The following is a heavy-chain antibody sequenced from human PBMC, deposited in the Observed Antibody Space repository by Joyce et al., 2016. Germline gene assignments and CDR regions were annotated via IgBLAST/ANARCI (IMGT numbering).Heavy chain of an antibody. CDR3: TNGDY. J-gene: IGHJ4*02. Sequence: EVQLLESGGGLVQPGGSLRLSCAASGFTFSSDALAWVRQVPGRRLECVSVISGRYGRTNSLDSVKGRFTISRDNSKNIVYLQMSNLRAEDTALYYCTNGDYWGQGSLVTIS. CDR1: GFTFSSDA. V-gene: IGHV3-23*01. CDR2: ISGRYGRT.